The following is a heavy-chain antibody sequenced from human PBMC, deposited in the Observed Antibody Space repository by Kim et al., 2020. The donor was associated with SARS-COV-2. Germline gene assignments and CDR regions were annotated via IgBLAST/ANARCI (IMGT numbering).Heavy chain of an antibody. CDR2: ISSSSSYT. CDR3: ASGSRLLTGVGPAFDY. CDR1: GFTFSDYY. J-gene: IGHJ4*02. Sequence: GGSLRLSCAASGFTFSDYYMSWIRQAPGKGLEWVSYISSSSSYTNYADSVKGRFTISRDNAKNSLYLQMNSLRAEDTAVYYCASGSRLLTGVGPAFDYWGQGTLVTVSS. D-gene: IGHD7-27*01. V-gene: IGHV3-11*06.